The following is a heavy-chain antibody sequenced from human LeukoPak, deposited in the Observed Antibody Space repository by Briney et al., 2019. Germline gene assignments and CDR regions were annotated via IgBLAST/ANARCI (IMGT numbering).Heavy chain of an antibody. CDR3: AIPQTTSRILAVPGTGPADAFDL. CDR1: GYTLTELS. V-gene: IGHV1-24*01. CDR2: FDPENGET. D-gene: IGHD6-19*01. J-gene: IGHJ3*01. Sequence: ASVKVSCKVSGYTLTELSMHWVRQAPGKGLEWMGGFDPENGETVYAQKFQGRVTMTEDTSTDTAYMELSSLRSEDTAVYYCAIPQTTSRILAVPGTGPADAFDLWGQGTMVTVSS.